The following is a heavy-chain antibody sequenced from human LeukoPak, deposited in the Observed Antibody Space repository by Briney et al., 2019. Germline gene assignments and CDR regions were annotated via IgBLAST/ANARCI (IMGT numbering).Heavy chain of an antibody. J-gene: IGHJ4*02. CDR3: ARDSGRLSGDGGPDY. CDR2: INPNSGGT. Sequence: ASVKVSCKASGYTFTGYYMHWVRQAPGQGLEWMGWINPNSGGTNYAQKFQGRVTVTRDTSISTAYMELSRLRSDDTAVYYCARDSGRLSGDGGPDYWGQGTLVTVSS. CDR1: GYTFTGYY. D-gene: IGHD5-12*01. V-gene: IGHV1-2*02.